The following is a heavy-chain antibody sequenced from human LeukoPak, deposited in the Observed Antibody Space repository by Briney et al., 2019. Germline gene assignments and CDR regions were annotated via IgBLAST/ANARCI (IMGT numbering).Heavy chain of an antibody. V-gene: IGHV3-23*01. D-gene: IGHD6-19*01. CDR2: ISGSGGST. J-gene: IGHJ4*02. CDR3: AKSPLPYSSCLYASGQDY. CDR1: GFTFSSYA. Sequence: GGSLRLSCAASGFTFSSYAMSWVRQAPGKGLEWVSAISGSGGSTYYADSVKGRFTISRDNSKNTLYLQMNSLRDEDTGVYYCAKSPLPYSSCLYASGQDYWGQGTLVTVSS.